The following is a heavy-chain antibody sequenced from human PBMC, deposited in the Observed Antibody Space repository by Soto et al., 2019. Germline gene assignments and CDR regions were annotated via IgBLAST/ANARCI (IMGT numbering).Heavy chain of an antibody. D-gene: IGHD3-22*01. V-gene: IGHV3-15*07. CDR2: IKSKTDGGTT. CDR1: GFTCSNAW. Sequence: GGSLRLSCAASGFTCSNAWMNWVRQAPGKGLEWVGRIKSKTDGGTTDYAAPVKGRFTISRDDSKNTLYLQMNSLKTEDTAVYYCTTIYYYDSSGPAGAFDIWGQGTMVTVSS. J-gene: IGHJ3*02. CDR3: TTIYYYDSSGPAGAFDI.